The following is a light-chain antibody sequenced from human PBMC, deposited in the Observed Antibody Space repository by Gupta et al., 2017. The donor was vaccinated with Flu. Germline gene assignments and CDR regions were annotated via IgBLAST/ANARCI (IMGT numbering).Light chain of an antibody. J-gene: IGKJ1*01. CDR1: QSVGSSY. CDR3: QQYGSSGWT. CDR2: GAS. V-gene: IGKV3-20*01. Sequence: ERSTLTCRSSQSVGSSYLTWYQQKPGQAPRLLIYGASSRATGIPDRFSGSGSGTDFTLTISRLEPEDFAVYYCQQYGSSGWTFGQGTKVEIK.